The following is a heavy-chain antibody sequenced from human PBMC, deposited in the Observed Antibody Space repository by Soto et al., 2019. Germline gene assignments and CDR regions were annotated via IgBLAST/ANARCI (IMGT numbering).Heavy chain of an antibody. CDR3: ATRSYYDFWSGYYD. CDR1: GFTFSSYA. Sequence: EVQLLESGGGLVQPGGSLRLSCAASGFTFSSYAMSWVRQAPGKGLEWVSAISGSGGSTYYADSVKGRFTISRDNSKNTLDLEMNSLRAGETAVYYCATRSYYDFWSGYYDWGQGTLVTVSS. J-gene: IGHJ4*02. V-gene: IGHV3-23*01. D-gene: IGHD3-3*01. CDR2: ISGSGGST.